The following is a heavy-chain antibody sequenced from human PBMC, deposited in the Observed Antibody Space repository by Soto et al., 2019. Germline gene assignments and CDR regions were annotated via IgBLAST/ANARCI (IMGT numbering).Heavy chain of an antibody. Sequence: SLRLSCAASVFTFDDYAMHWVRQAPGKGLEWVSGISWNSGSIGYADSVKGRFTISRDNAKNSLYLQMNSLRAEDTALYYCATHYYYDSSGYYPFDYWGQGTLVTVSS. J-gene: IGHJ4*02. CDR3: ATHYYYDSSGYYPFDY. D-gene: IGHD3-22*01. CDR1: VFTFDDYA. V-gene: IGHV3-9*01. CDR2: ISWNSGSI.